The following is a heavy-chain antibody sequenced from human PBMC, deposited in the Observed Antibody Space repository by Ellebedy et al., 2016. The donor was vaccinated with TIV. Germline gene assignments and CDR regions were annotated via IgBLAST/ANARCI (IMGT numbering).Heavy chain of an antibody. CDR1: AGSISSGGYY. Sequence: MPSETLSLTCTVSAGSISSGGYYWSWIRQHPGKGLEWIGYIYYSGSTYYNPSLKSRVTISVDTSKNQFSLKLSSVTAADTAVYYCARESSYWYFDLWGPGTLVTVSS. J-gene: IGHJ2*01. D-gene: IGHD2-2*01. CDR3: ARESSYWYFDL. CDR2: IYYSGST. V-gene: IGHV4-31*03.